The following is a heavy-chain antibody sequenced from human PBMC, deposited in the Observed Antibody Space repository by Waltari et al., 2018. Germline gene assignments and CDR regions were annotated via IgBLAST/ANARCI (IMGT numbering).Heavy chain of an antibody. CDR2: IRHTGDI. V-gene: IGHV4-59*08. Sequence: QVQLQESGPGLVKSSETLSLTCTVSGVSVSSYFWNWIRQAPGKGPEWIGYIRHTGDIKQNPSLKSRVTMSVDTSRNDFSLRLSSVTAADTAVYYCALWESGWRAFRFWGQGTLGTVSS. D-gene: IGHD6-19*01. CDR3: ALWESGWRAFRF. CDR1: GVSVSSYF. J-gene: IGHJ4*03.